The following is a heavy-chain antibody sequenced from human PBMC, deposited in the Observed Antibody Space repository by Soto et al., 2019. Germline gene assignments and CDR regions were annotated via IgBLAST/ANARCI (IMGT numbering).Heavy chain of an antibody. D-gene: IGHD2-2*02. CDR1: GFTFSSYA. CDR2: ISGSGGST. CDR3: AKGPAAIPYYYYMDV. J-gene: IGHJ6*03. Sequence: GGSLRLSCAASGFTFSSYAMSWVRQAPGKGLEWVSGISGSGGSTYYADSVKGRFTISRNNSKNTLYLQMNSLRAEDTAVYYCAKGPAAIPYYYYMDVWGKGTTVTVSS. V-gene: IGHV3-23*01.